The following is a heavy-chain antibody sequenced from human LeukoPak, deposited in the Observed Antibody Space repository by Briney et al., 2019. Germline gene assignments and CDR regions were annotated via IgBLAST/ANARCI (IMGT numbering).Heavy chain of an antibody. CDR1: GYTFTGYY. J-gene: IGHJ4*02. Sequence: ASVRVSCKASGYTFTGYYMHWVRQPPGQGLEWMGWINPNSGGTNYAQKFQGRVTMTRDTSISTAYMELSRLRSDDTAVYYCARVIAHSRSPGYWGQGTLVTVSS. V-gene: IGHV1-2*02. D-gene: IGHD6-6*01. CDR2: INPNSGGT. CDR3: ARVIAHSRSPGY.